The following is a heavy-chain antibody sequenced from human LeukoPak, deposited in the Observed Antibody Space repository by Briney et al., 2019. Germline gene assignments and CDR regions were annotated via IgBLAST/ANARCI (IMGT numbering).Heavy chain of an antibody. CDR3: AKGIYSSGWSYFDY. D-gene: IGHD6-19*01. Sequence: GSLRLSCAASGFTFSNSAMSWVRQAPGKGLEWVSTLSGSGITTYYADSVKGRFTMSRDNSKNTLYLQMNSLRAEDTAVYYCAKGIYSSGWSYFDYWGHGTLVTVSS. CDR1: GFTFSNSA. CDR2: LSGSGITT. V-gene: IGHV3-23*01. J-gene: IGHJ4*01.